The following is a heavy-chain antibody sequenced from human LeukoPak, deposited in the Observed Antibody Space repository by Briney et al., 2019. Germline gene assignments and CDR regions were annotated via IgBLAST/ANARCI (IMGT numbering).Heavy chain of an antibody. CDR2: MSSDGSKR. V-gene: IGHV3-30-3*01. Sequence: GRSLRLSCEGSGFTFSSYVMHWVRQAPGKGLEWVALMSSDGSKRYYADSAKGRFTISRDNSKNTVYLQMNSLRAEDTAVYYCARSPVTGLWLPRMYYFDYWGQGTLVTVSS. CDR3: ARSPVTGLWLPRMYYFDY. J-gene: IGHJ4*02. D-gene: IGHD2-21*01. CDR1: GFTFSSYV.